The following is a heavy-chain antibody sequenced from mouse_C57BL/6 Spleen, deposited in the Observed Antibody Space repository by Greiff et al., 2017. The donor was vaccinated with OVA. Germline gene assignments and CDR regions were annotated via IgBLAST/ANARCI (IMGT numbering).Heavy chain of an antibody. D-gene: IGHD2-3*01. J-gene: IGHJ4*01. CDR3: ARKEYDGYPGMDY. CDR1: GYTFTDYN. V-gene: IGHV1-18*01. Sequence: VQLQQSGPELVKPGASVKIPCKASGYTFTDYNMDWVKQSHGKSLEWIGDINPNNGGTIYNQKFKGKATLTVDKSSSTAYMELRSLTSEDTAVYYCARKEYDGYPGMDYWGQGTSVTVSS. CDR2: INPNNGGT.